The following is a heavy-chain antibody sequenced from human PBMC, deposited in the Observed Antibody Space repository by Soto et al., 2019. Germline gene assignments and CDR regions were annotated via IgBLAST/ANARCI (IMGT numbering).Heavy chain of an antibody. CDR2: IIPIFGTA. V-gene: IGHV1-69*12. D-gene: IGHD2-2*01. CDR1: GGTFSSYA. CDR3: AREGVTAAMLSYYYGMDV. J-gene: IGHJ6*02. Sequence: QVQLVQSGAEVKKPGSSVKVSCKASGGTFSSYAISWVRQAPGQGLEWMGGIIPIFGTANYAQKFQGRVTITADESTSTAYMELSSLRSEDTAVYYCAREGVTAAMLSYYYGMDVWGQGTTVTVSS.